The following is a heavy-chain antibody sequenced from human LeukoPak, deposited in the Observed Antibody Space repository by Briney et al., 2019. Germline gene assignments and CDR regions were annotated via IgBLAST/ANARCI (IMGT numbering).Heavy chain of an antibody. V-gene: IGHV1-18*01. CDR1: GYTFTSYG. Sequence: ASVKVSCKASGYTFTSYGISWVRQAPGQGLEWMGWISAYSGNTNYAQKLQGRVTMTTDTSTSTAYMELRSLRSDDTAVYYCARFICSGGSCYHYYYMDVWGKGTMVTVSS. J-gene: IGHJ6*03. CDR3: ARFICSGGSCYHYYYMDV. CDR2: ISAYSGNT. D-gene: IGHD2-15*01.